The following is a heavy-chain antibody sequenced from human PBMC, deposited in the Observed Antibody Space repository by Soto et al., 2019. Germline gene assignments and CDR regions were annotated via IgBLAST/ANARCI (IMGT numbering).Heavy chain of an antibody. CDR1: GSTFSSYA. Sequence: QVQLVQSGAEVKKPGSSVKVSCKASGSTFSSYAISWVRQAPGQGLEWMGGIIPIFGTANYAQKFQGRVTITADKSTSTAYMELSSLRSEDTAVYYCARGGELHGGRYFDYWGQGTLVTVSS. CDR2: IIPIFGTA. J-gene: IGHJ4*02. CDR3: ARGGELHGGRYFDY. V-gene: IGHV1-69*06. D-gene: IGHD1-7*01.